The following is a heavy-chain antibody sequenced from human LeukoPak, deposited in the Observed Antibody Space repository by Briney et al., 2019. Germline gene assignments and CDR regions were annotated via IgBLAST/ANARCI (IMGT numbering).Heavy chain of an antibody. V-gene: IGHV3-48*03. CDR1: GFTFSSYE. CDR3: ARDGAGVTYYYYGMDV. CDR2: ISSSGSTI. J-gene: IGHJ6*02. Sequence: GGSLRLSCAASGFTFSSYEMNWVRQAPGKGLEWVSYISSSGSTIYYADSVKGRLTISRDNAKNSLYLQMNSLRAEDTAVYYCARDGAGVTYYYYGMDVWGQGTTVTVSS. D-gene: IGHD3-16*01.